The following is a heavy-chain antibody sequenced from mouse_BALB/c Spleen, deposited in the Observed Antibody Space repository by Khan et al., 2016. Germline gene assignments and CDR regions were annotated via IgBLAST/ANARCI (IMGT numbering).Heavy chain of an antibody. Sequence: EGKLEEAGGGLVQPGGSMKLSCVAAGFTFSNYWMNWVRQSPEKGLEWVAEIRLKSNNYATHYAESVKGRFTISRDDSKSSVYLQMNNLRAEDTGIYCCIRGIYYGSLYAIDYWGQGTSVTVSS. D-gene: IGHD1-1*01. V-gene: IGHV6-6*02. J-gene: IGHJ4*01. CDR1: GFTFSNYW. CDR3: IRGIYYGSLYAIDY. CDR2: IRLKSNNYAT.